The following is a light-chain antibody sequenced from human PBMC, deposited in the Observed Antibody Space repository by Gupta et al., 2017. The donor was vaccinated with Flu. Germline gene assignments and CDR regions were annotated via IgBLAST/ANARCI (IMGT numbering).Light chain of an antibody. CDR2: EDN. Sequence: NVVPTQPPSVCPSPGTTVTISGTRSSGNIAENYVPWYQQLPGSAPTTLIYEDNPRPSGVPSRFSGSNASSSNSPSLTVSRLENEDETDYNCQSFHSTSHLFGGGTKLTVL. CDR1: SGNIAENY. V-gene: IGLV6-57*03. J-gene: IGLJ2*01. CDR3: QSFHSTSHL.